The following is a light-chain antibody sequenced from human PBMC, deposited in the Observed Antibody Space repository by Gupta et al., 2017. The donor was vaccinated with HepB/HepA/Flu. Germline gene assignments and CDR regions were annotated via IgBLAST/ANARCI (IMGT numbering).Light chain of an antibody. V-gene: IGLV1-44*01. CDR1: SSNIGSNT. CDR2: SNN. Sequence: QSVLTQPPSASRTPGQRVTIPCSGSSSNIGSNTVNWYQQLPGTAPKLLIYSNNQRPSGVPDRFSGSKSGTSASLAISGLQSEDEADYYCAAWDDSLNGYWVFGGGTKLTVL. CDR3: AAWDDSLNGYWV. J-gene: IGLJ3*02.